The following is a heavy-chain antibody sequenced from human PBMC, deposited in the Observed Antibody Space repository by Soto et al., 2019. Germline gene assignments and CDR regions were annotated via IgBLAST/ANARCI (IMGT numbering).Heavy chain of an antibody. Sequence: SETLSLTCTVSGASISSYYWSWIRQPAGKGLEWIGRIYISGSTNYNPSLKSRVTMSVDTSKNQLSLKLRSGTAADTAGYYCARDGMAARMDVWGQGTTVTVSS. V-gene: IGHV4-4*07. D-gene: IGHD6-13*01. CDR2: IYISGST. J-gene: IGHJ6*02. CDR3: ARDGMAARMDV. CDR1: GASISSYY.